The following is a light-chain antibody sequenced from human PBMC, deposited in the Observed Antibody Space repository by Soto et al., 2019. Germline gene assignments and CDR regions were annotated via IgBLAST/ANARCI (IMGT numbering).Light chain of an antibody. CDR3: QQSISAPLT. V-gene: IGKV1-39*01. CDR1: QSISSY. J-gene: IGKJ4*01. CDR2: AAS. Sequence: DIQMTQPPSSLSASVGDRVTITCRASQSISSYLNWYQQKPGKAPKLLIYAASSLQSGVPSRFSGSGSGTDFTLTIAGLQPEDSASYFCQQSISAPLTFGGGTKVDIK.